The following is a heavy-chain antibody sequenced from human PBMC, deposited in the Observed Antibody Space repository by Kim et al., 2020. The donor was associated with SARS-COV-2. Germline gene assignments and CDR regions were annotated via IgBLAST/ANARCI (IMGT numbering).Heavy chain of an antibody. D-gene: IGHD1-1*01. CDR2: LNTDGSTT. Sequence: GGSLRLSCRASGFMLSSYWMHWVRQAPGKGLEWVSRLNTDGSTTTFGDAVAGRFAVSRDNGRKTTFLQMNSLRPDDSAVYYCSRALCTTKNCHPDLWG. CDR1: GFMLSSYW. CDR3: SRALCTTKNCHPDL. J-gene: IGHJ5*02. V-gene: IGHV3-74*03.